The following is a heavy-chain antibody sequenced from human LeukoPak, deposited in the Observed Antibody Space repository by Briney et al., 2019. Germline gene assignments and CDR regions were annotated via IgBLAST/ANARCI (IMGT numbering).Heavy chain of an antibody. CDR2: ISSSSSTT. J-gene: IGHJ3*02. D-gene: IGHD4-17*01. CDR3: ARVRAVTTFRDAFDI. Sequence: PGGSLRLSCAASGFTFSSYSMNWVRQAPGKGLEWVSYISSSSSTTYYADSVKGRFTISRDNAKNSLYLQMNSLTDEDTAVYYCARVRAVTTFRDAFDIWGQGTMVTVSS. CDR1: GFTFSSYS. V-gene: IGHV3-48*02.